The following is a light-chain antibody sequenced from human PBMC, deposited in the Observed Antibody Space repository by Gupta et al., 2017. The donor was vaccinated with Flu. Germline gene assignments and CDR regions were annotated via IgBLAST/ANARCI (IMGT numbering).Light chain of an antibody. CDR1: QTVNNNF. CDR3: QQDGNSPNT. Sequence: DTLSLSPGERATLSCGASQTVNNNFLAWYQQKPGRAPRLLISGASKRAAGIPDRFSGSGSGTDFTLTINKVEPEDFAVYFCQQDGNSPNTFGGGTEVDVK. J-gene: IGKJ4*01. CDR2: GAS. V-gene: IGKV3D-20*01.